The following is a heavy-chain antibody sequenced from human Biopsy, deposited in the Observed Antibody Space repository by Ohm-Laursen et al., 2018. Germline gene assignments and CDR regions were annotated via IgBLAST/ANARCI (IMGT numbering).Heavy chain of an antibody. CDR2: VYNGGTT. CDR1: GGSIISYY. Sequence: GTLSLTCSVSGGSIISYYWTWIRQPPGKGLEWIGHVYNGGTTNYNPSLKSRVTISKDTSENQFSLQVNSVTAAGTAVYYCARTPRDSFWSGSYKRGLWFDPWGQGTLVIVSS. CDR3: ARTPRDSFWSGSYKRGLWFDP. D-gene: IGHD3-3*01. V-gene: IGHV4-59*01. J-gene: IGHJ5*02.